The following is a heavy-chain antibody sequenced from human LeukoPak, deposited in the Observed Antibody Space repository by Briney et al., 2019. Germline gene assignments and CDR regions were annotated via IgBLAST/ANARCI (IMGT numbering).Heavy chain of an antibody. D-gene: IGHD1-26*01. J-gene: IGHJ6*03. V-gene: IGHV3-23*01. CDR1: GFTFTTYG. CDR3: AKDWSYQGNYYYMDV. Sequence: GGSLRLSCATSGFTFTTYGMSWVRHVSGKGPEWVAGIYVDSVRRKYGDFVKGRFTISRDNSKNMVYLEMNSLRGEDTAVYYCAKDWSYQGNYYYMDVWGKGTTVTISS. CDR2: IYVDSVRR.